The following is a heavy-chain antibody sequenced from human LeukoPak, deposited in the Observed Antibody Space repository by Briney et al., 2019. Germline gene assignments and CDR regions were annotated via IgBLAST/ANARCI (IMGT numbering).Heavy chain of an antibody. CDR3: ARDPGLRWYFDL. Sequence: GGSLRLSCAASGFTFSSYSMNWVRQAPGKGLEWVSSISSSSSYIYYADSVKGRFTISRDNAKNSLYLQMNSLRAEDTAVYDCARDPGLRWYFDLWGRGTLVTVSS. D-gene: IGHD3-10*01. CDR2: ISSSSSYI. J-gene: IGHJ2*01. CDR1: GFTFSSYS. V-gene: IGHV3-21*01.